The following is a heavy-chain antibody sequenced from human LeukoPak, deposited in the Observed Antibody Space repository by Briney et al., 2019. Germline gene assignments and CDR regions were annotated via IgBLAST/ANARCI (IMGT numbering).Heavy chain of an antibody. J-gene: IGHJ4*02. D-gene: IGHD3-10*01. V-gene: IGHV3-48*03. CDR1: GFTFSSYE. CDR3: ARDLPSYGSGTFDY. CDR2: ISSSGSTI. Sequence: GGSLRLSCAASGFTFSSYEMNWVRQAPGKGPEWVSYISSSGSTIYYADYVKGRFTISRDNAKNSLYLQMNSLRAEDTAVYYCARDLPSYGSGTFDYWGQGTLVTVSS.